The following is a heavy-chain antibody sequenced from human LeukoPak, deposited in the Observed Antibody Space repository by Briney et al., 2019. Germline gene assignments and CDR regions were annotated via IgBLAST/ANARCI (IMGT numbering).Heavy chain of an antibody. CDR3: AGHWDCSSTSCYAKFDY. Sequence: SETLSLTCGVYGGSFSGYYWSWIRQPPGKGLEWIGEINHSGNTNYNPSLKSRVTISVNTSKNQFSLKLNSVTAADTAVYYCAGHWDCSSTSCYAKFDYWGQGTLVTVSS. V-gene: IGHV4-34*01. D-gene: IGHD2-2*01. J-gene: IGHJ4*02. CDR2: INHSGNT. CDR1: GGSFSGYY.